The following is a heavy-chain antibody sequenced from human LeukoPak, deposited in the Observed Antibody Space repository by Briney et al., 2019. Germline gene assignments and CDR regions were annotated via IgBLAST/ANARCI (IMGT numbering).Heavy chain of an antibody. J-gene: IGHJ4*02. CDR3: ARGDCSSTSCYTFDY. D-gene: IGHD2-2*02. CDR2: INPNSGGT. CDR1: GYTLTAYY. V-gene: IGHV1-2*02. Sequence: ASVQVSCRASGYTLTAYYMHWVRQAPGQGLEWMGWINPNSGGTNYAQKFQGRVTMTRDTSISTAYMELSRLRSDDTAVYYCARGDCSSTSCYTFDYWGQGTLVTVSS.